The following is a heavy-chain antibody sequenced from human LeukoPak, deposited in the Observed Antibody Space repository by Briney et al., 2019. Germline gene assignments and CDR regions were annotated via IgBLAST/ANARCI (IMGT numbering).Heavy chain of an antibody. J-gene: IGHJ6*02. CDR1: GGSFSGYY. D-gene: IGHD6-19*01. Sequence: SETLSLTCAVYGGSFSGYYWSWIRQPPGKGLEWIGEINHSGSTNYNPSLKSRVTISVDTSKNQFSLKLSSVTAADTAVYYCARAYSSGWYAYGMDVWGQGTTVTVSS. CDR2: INHSGST. V-gene: IGHV4-34*01. CDR3: ARAYSSGWYAYGMDV.